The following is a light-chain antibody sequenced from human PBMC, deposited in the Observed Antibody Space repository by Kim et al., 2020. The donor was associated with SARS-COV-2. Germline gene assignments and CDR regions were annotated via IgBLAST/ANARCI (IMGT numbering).Light chain of an antibody. CDR3: NSRDSSGNNLV. V-gene: IGLV3-19*01. CDR2: AKN. CDR1: SLRSYY. J-gene: IGLJ3*02. Sequence: SSELTQDPAVSVALGQTVRITCQGDSLRSYYASWYQQKPGQAPVLVIYAKNNRPSGIPDRFSGSSSGNTASLTITGAQAEDEAAYYCNSRDSSGNNLVFGGGTKLTVL.